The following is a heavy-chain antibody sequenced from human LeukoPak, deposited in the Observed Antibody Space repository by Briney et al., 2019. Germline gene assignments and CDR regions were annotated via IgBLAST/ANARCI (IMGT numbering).Heavy chain of an antibody. CDR2: VYYSGSS. Sequence: SETLSLTCIVSGGSMNSFFWTWIRQTPEKRLEWIGYVYYSGSSKYNPSLERRVTISLDTSKNQFSLRLTSVTAADTAIYYCARGSEEVSTISEAFDIWGQGTAVTVSS. CDR3: ARGSEEVSTISEAFDI. D-gene: IGHD5-24*01. V-gene: IGHV4-59*01. CDR1: GGSMNSFF. J-gene: IGHJ3*02.